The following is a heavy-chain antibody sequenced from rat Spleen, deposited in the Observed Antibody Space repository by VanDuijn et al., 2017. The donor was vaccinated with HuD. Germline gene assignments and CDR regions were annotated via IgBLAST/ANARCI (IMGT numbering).Heavy chain of an antibody. CDR1: GFTFNNYW. CDR3: TRDGGNYGAVEQLPFDY. J-gene: IGHJ2*01. CDR2: ITNTGGST. Sequence: EVQLVESGGGLVQPGRSLKLSCVASGFTFNNYWMTWIRQAPGKGLEWVASITNTGGSTYYPDSVKGRFTISRDNAKSTLYLQMNSLRSEDTATDYGTRDGGNYGAVEQLPFDYWGQGVMVTVSS. D-gene: IGHD1-10*01. V-gene: IGHV5-31*01.